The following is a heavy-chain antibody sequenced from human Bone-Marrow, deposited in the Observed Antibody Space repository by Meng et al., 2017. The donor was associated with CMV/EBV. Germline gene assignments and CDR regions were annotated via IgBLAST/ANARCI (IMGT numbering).Heavy chain of an antibody. Sequence: QITLKESGPTMVKPXXXXTLPCTFSGFSLSTSGVGVGWIRQPPGKALEWLALIYWDDDKRYSPSLKSRLTITKDTSKNQVVLTMTNMDPVDTATYYCARVDTAMMFDPWGQGTLVTVSS. CDR2: IYWDDDK. V-gene: IGHV2-5*02. CDR3: ARVDTAMMFDP. D-gene: IGHD5-18*01. CDR1: GFSLSTSGVG. J-gene: IGHJ5*02.